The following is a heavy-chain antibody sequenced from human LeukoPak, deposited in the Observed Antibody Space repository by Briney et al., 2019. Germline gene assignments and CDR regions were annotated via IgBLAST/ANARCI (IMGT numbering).Heavy chain of an antibody. D-gene: IGHD6-19*01. V-gene: IGHV3-20*04. J-gene: IGHJ6*03. CDR1: GFTFNNYG. CDR2: ITSNGGNT. Sequence: GGSLRLSCVVSGFTFNNYGMNWVRQAPGKGLDWVSRITSNGGNTDYADSVKGRFTISRDNAKNSLYLQMNSLIAEDTALYYYARDGGWYKRGLDYFYYYMDVWGTGTTVTVSS. CDR3: ARDGGWYKRGLDYFYYYMDV.